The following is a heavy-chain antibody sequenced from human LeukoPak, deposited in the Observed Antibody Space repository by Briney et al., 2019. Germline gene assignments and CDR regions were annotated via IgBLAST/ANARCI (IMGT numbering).Heavy chain of an antibody. CDR1: GGTFSSYA. CDR3: ARHGHAHRDWFDS. CDR2: IIPIFGTA. J-gene: IGHJ5*01. Sequence: SVKVSCKASGGTFSSYAISWVRQAPGQGLEWRGGIIPIFGTANYAQKFQGRVTITTGESTSTAYMELSSLRSEDTAVYYCARHGHAHRDWFDSWGQGTLVTVS. V-gene: IGHV1-69*05.